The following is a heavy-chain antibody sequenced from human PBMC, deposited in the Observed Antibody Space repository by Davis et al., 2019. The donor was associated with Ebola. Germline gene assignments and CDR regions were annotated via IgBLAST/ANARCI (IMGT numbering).Heavy chain of an antibody. CDR2: IWYDGSNT. Sequence: GGSLRPSCVASGFTFSRYAMHCVRQAQGEGLEWVTSIWYDGSNTDYADSVTGRFTISRDNSKNTVYLQMNSLRAENTAVYYCAKDLLGNWYFDYWGQGTLVTVSS. CDR1: GFTFSRYA. J-gene: IGHJ4*02. D-gene: IGHD1-1*01. CDR3: AKDLLGNWYFDY. V-gene: IGHV3-30*02.